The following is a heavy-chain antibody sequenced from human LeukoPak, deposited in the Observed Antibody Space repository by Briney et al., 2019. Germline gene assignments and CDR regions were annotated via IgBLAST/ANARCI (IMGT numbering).Heavy chain of an antibody. J-gene: IGHJ3*02. CDR3: ARDLRGGGIDAFDI. CDR2: IYSGGST. D-gene: IGHD4-23*01. V-gene: IGHV3-53*04. Sequence: PGGSLRLSCAASGFTVSSNYMTRVRQAPGKGLEWVSVIYSGGSTYYADSVKGRFTISRHNSKNTLYLQMDSLRPEDTAVYYCARDLRGGGIDAFDIWGQGTMVTVSS. CDR1: GFTVSSNY.